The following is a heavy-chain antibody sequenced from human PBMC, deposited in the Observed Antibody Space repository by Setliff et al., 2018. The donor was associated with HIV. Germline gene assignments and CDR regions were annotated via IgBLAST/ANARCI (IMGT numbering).Heavy chain of an antibody. J-gene: IGHJ2*01. Sequence: TLSLTCSVSGGSIDSSDYYWGWIRQPPGKGLEWIGTVYYTVSTFYNPSLESRVTISVDTSKNQFSLKLRSVTATDTTVYYCARLILGELSLFGPYWYFDLWGRGTLVTVS. D-gene: IGHD3-16*02. CDR3: ARLILGELSLFGPYWYFDL. CDR1: GGSIDSSDYY. CDR2: VYYTVST. V-gene: IGHV4-39*01.